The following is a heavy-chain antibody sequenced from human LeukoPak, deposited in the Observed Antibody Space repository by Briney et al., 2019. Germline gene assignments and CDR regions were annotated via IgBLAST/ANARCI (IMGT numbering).Heavy chain of an antibody. Sequence: PGGSLKLSCAASGFTFSGSAMHWVRQASGKGLEWVGRIRSKANSYATAYAASVKGRFTISRDHSKNTHYLQMNSLKTEDTAVYYCTRPSGSYCSSTSCYSAHWFDPWGQGTLVTVSS. CDR3: TRPSGSYCSSTSCYSAHWFDP. D-gene: IGHD2-2*01. V-gene: IGHV3-73*01. CDR2: IRSKANSYAT. CDR1: GFTFSGSA. J-gene: IGHJ5*02.